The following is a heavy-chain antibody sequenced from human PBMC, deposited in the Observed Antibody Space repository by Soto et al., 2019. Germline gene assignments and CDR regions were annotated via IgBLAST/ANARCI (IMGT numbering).Heavy chain of an antibody. Sequence: QVHLQQWGAGLLRPSETLSLTCAVYGESFIGYYWTWIRQPPGKGLEWIGEINHRGSTNYNPSLKRRVTMSIDTSKNQFSLKLSSVTAADTSVYYCARTDIVTTNWFDPWGQGTLVTVSA. CDR1: GESFIGYY. J-gene: IGHJ5*02. CDR2: INHRGST. D-gene: IGHD5-12*01. V-gene: IGHV4-34*02. CDR3: ARTDIVTTNWFDP.